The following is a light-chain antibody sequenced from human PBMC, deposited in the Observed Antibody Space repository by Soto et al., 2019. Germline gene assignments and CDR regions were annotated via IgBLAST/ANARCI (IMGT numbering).Light chain of an antibody. J-gene: IGKJ2*01. V-gene: IGKV3-20*01. CDR1: ESVSGTY. Sequence: VLTQSPGTLSLSPGDRATLSCRVSESVSGTYIAWYQQKPGQSPRLLIYGASSRATGIPDRFSGSGSGTDFTLTIRRLEPEDFAVYYCQQYGASPYTFGQGTKLETK. CDR3: QQYGASPYT. CDR2: GAS.